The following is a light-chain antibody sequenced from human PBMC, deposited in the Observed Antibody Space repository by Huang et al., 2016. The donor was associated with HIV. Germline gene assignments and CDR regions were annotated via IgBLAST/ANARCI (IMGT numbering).Light chain of an antibody. V-gene: IGKV3-15*01. J-gene: IGKJ2*01. CDR1: QTVSSN. Sequence: EIVMTQSPATLSVSPGARATLSCRASQTVSSNLAWYQQKPGQAPRLLIYAASTRATDSPARFSGSGSGTEFTLTISSLHSEDFAVYYCQHYRVWPPVYTFGQGTKLEIK. CDR3: QHYRVWPPVYT. CDR2: AAS.